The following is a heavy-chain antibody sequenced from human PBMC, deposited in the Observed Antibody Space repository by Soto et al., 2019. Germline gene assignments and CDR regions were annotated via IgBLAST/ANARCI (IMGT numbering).Heavy chain of an antibody. D-gene: IGHD3-10*01. CDR2: IYSGGST. CDR1: GFTVSSNY. V-gene: IGHV3-53*04. J-gene: IGHJ2*01. CDR3: ARAGGYGSGSYYKPFRFDL. Sequence: EVQLVESGGGLVQPGGSLRLSCAASGFTVSSNYMSWVRQAPGKGLEWVSVIYSGGSTYYADSVKGRFTISRHNSKNTLYLQMNSLRAEDTAVYYCARAGGYGSGSYYKPFRFDLWGRGTLVTVSS.